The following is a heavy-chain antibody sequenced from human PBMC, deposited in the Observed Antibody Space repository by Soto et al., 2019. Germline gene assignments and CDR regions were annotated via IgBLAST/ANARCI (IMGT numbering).Heavy chain of an antibody. Sequence: EASVKVSCKASGYTFTSYGISWVRQAPGQGLEWMGWISAYNGNTNYAQKLQGRVTMTTDTSTSTAYMELRSLRSDDTAVYYCARVDEWELPKNHHNWFDPWGQGTLVTVSS. CDR3: ARVDEWELPKNHHNWFDP. CDR2: ISAYNGNT. CDR1: GYTFTSYG. J-gene: IGHJ5*02. D-gene: IGHD1-26*01. V-gene: IGHV1-18*01.